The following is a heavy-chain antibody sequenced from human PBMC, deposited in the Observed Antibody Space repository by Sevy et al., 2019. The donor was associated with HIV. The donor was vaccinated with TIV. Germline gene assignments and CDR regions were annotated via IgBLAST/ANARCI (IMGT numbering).Heavy chain of an antibody. D-gene: IGHD6-6*01. CDR2: IYSGGST. V-gene: IGHV3-53*01. CDR1: GFTVSSNY. CDR3: ARDLMDSSSSGIAAASDY. J-gene: IGHJ4*02. Sequence: GGSLRLSSAASGFTVSSNYMNWVRQAPGKGLEWVSVIYSGGSTYYADSVKGRFTISRDNSKNTLYLQMNSLTAEDTAVYYCARDLMDSSSSGIAAASDYWGQGTLVTVSS.